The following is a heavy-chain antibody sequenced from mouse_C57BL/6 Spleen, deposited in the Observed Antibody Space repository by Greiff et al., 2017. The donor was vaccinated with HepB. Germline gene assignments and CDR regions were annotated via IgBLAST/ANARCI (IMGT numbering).Heavy chain of an antibody. Sequence: EVHLVESGGDLVKPGGSLKLSCAASGFTFSSYGMSWVRQTPDKRLEWVATISSGGSYTYYPDSVKGRFTISRDNAKNTLYLQMSSLKSEDTARYYCARHNGSSYFDYWGQGTTLTVSS. CDR3: ARHNGSSYFDY. CDR2: ISSGGSYT. CDR1: GFTFSSYG. V-gene: IGHV5-6*01. D-gene: IGHD1-1*01. J-gene: IGHJ2*01.